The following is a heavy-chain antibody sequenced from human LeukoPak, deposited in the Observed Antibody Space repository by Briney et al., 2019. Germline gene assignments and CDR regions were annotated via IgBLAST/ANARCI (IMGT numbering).Heavy chain of an antibody. V-gene: IGHV3-11*01. D-gene: IGHD1-1*01. CDR1: GFTFSDYY. CDR2: ISSSGSTI. J-gene: IGHJ4*02. CDR3: ARDVFEDAGTTSFDY. Sequence: PGGSLRLSCAASGFTFSDYYMSWIRQAPGKGLEWVSYISSSGSTIYYADSVKGRSTISRDNAKNSLYLQMNSLRAEDTAVYYCARDVFEDAGTTSFDYWGQGTLVTVSS.